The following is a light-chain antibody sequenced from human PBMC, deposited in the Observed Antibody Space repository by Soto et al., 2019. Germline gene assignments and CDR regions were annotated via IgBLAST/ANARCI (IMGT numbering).Light chain of an antibody. J-gene: IGKJ1*01. CDR2: AAP. Sequence: DIQMTQSPSSLSASVGDRVTITCRASQSISSYLNWYQQKPGKAPKLLIYAAPSLQSGVPSRFSRSGSGTDFTLPITSQQPEYFATSYCRQRSGTRTWTFGQGTKVEIK. V-gene: IGKV1-39*01. CDR1: QSISSY. CDR3: RQRSGTRTWT.